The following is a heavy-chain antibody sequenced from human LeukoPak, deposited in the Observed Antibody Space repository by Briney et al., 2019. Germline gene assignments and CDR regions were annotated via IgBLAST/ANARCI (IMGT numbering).Heavy chain of an antibody. CDR2: IKQDGGEK. CDR1: GFTFSGYW. D-gene: IGHD3-10*01. CDR3: ARDRGFGQADV. V-gene: IGHV3-7*01. J-gene: IGHJ6*04. Sequence: GGSLRLSCAASGFTFSGYWMSWLRQAPGKGLDWEANIKQDGGEKNYVYSVKGRFTISRDNAKNSLYLQMTSLSAEDTAVYYCARDRGFGQADVWGKGTTVTVSS.